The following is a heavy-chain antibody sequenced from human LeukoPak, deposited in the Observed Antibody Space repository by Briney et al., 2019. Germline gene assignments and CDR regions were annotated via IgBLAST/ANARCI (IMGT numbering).Heavy chain of an antibody. Sequence: GGSLRLSCAASEFTFCRYAMNWVRQAPGKGLEGVSYICCSRFKIFYADSVKGRFTISRDNSKNSLYLQMDSLRVEDTAVYYCVRDPWYGISWYYYMDVWGKGTTVSVPS. D-gene: IGHD6-13*01. CDR3: VRDPWYGISWYYYMDV. J-gene: IGHJ6*03. CDR2: ICCSRFKI. V-gene: IGHV3-48*04. CDR1: EFTFCRYA.